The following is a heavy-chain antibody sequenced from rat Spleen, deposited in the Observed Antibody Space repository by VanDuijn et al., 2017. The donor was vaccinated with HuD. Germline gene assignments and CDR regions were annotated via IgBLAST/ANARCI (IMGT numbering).Heavy chain of an antibody. CDR1: GFTFSDYY. CDR3: ARAGYDGSYYYVPSYYVMDA. J-gene: IGHJ4*01. V-gene: IGHV5-29*01. Sequence: EVQLVESDGGLVQPGRSLKLSCAASGFTFSDYYMAWVRQAPTKGLEWVATISYDGSSTYYRDSVKGRFTISRDNAKSTLYLQMDSLRSEDTATYYCARAGYDGSYYYVPSYYVMDAWGQGASVTVSS. D-gene: IGHD1-12*02. CDR2: ISYDGSST.